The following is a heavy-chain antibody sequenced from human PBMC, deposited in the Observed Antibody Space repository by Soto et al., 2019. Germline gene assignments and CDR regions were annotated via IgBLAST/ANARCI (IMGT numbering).Heavy chain of an antibody. CDR1: GGSISGGTW. CDR2: IYHNENT. D-gene: IGHD3-10*01. J-gene: IGHJ4*02. CDR3: ARHGGFNLQY. Sequence: QVQLQESGPGLVKPSETLSLTCAVSGGSISGGTWWSWVRQPPGKGLEWIGQIYHNENTEYNPSLESRVTISADKSKNQFSLRMSSVTDADTAVYYCARHGGFNLQYWGQGALVTVSS. V-gene: IGHV4-4*02.